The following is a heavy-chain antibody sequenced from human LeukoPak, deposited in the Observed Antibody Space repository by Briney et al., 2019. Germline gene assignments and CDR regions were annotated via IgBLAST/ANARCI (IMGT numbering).Heavy chain of an antibody. D-gene: IGHD6-13*01. J-gene: IGHJ5*02. CDR2: ISSSSSTI. Sequence: GGSLRLSCAVSGFIFSSYSMNWVRQAPGKGLEWVSYISSSSSTIYYADSVKGRFTISRDNAKNSLYLQMNSLRDEDTAVYYCASQYSSSWYWFDPWGQGTRVTVSS. V-gene: IGHV3-48*02. CDR1: GFIFSSYS. CDR3: ASQYSSSWYWFDP.